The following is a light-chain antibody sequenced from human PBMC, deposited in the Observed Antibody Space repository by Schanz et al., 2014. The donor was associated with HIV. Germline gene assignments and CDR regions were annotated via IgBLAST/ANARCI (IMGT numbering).Light chain of an antibody. CDR2: SNN. J-gene: IGLJ3*02. CDR3: AAWDDSLSGWV. CDR1: SSNIGSNS. V-gene: IGLV1-44*01. Sequence: QSVLTQSPSASGTPGQRVTISCSGSSSNIGSNSVNWYKQLPGTAPKLLIYSNNQRPSGVPDRFSGSKSGTSASLAISGLQSEDEADYYCAAWDDSLSGWVFGGGTKLTVL.